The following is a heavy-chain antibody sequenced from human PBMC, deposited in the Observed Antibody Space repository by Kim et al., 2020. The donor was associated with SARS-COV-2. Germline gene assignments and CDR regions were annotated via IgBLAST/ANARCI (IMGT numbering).Heavy chain of an antibody. Sequence: GGSLRLSCAASGFTVSSNYMSWVRQAPGKGLEWVSVIYSGGSTYYADSVKGRFTISRDNSKNTLYLQMNSLRAEDTAVYYCASRNYYDSRDGRTGDAFDIWGQGTMVTVSS. CDR1: GFTVSSNY. CDR2: IYSGGST. CDR3: ASRNYYDSRDGRTGDAFDI. D-gene: IGHD3-22*01. J-gene: IGHJ3*02. V-gene: IGHV3-66*01.